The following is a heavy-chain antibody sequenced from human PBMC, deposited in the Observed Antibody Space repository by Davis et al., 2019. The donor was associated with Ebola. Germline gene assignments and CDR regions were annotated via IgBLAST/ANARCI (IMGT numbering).Heavy chain of an antibody. CDR1: GFTVSSNY. J-gene: IGHJ4*02. Sequence: GESLKISCAASGFTVSSNYMSWVRQAPGKGLEWVSVIYSGGSTYYADSVKGRFTISRDNSKNTLYLQMNSLRAEDTAVYYCARARGVGATRFDYWGQGTLVTVSS. CDR3: ARARGVGATRFDY. D-gene: IGHD1-26*01. CDR2: IYSGGST. V-gene: IGHV3-66*01.